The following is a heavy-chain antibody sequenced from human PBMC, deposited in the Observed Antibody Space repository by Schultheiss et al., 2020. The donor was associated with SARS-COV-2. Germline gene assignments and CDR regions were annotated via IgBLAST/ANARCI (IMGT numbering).Heavy chain of an antibody. CDR3: ARVGFYGGNRGHAFDI. CDR2: ISSSGSTI. V-gene: IGHV3-48*03. Sequence: GGSLRLSCAASGFTFSSYEMNWVRQAPGKGLEWVSYISSSGSTIYYADSVKGRFTISRDNAKNSLYLQMNSLRAEDTAVYYCARVGFYGGNRGHAFDIWGQGTMVTVSS. CDR1: GFTFSSYE. D-gene: IGHD4-23*01. J-gene: IGHJ3*02.